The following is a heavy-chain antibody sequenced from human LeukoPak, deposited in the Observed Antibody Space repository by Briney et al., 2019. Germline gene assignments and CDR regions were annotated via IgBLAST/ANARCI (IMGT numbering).Heavy chain of an antibody. V-gene: IGHV4-38-2*01. J-gene: IGHJ3*02. D-gene: IGHD4-17*01. CDR3: ARNKSTVTTSRHDAFDI. CDR1: GYSISSDYY. CDR2: IYQSVST. Sequence: PSETLSLTCAVSGYSISSDYYWGWIRQPSGKGLEWIGSIYQSVSTYYNPSLKSRVTISVDTSKNQFSLKLSSVTAADTAVYYCARNKSTVTTSRHDAFDIWGQGTMVTASS.